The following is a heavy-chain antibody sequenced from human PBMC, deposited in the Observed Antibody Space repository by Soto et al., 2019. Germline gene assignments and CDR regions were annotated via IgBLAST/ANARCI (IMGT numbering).Heavy chain of an antibody. D-gene: IGHD6-13*01. Sequence: EVQLVESGGGLVQPGRSLRLSCTASEFTFGDYSMTWFRQAPGKGLEWVGFVTSDAYGGTAEYAASVKGRFTISRDDSKRIADLQMSSLKTEDTSVYYCTRTPRIAIGRLFDPWGQGALVTVSS. CDR2: VTSDAYGGTA. CDR1: EFTFGDYS. CDR3: TRTPRIAIGRLFDP. V-gene: IGHV3-49*03. J-gene: IGHJ5*02.